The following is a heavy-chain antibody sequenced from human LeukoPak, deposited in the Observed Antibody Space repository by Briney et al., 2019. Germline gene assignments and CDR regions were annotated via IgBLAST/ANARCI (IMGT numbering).Heavy chain of an antibody. CDR1: GYIFPSYW. D-gene: IGHD5-12*01. V-gene: IGHV5-51*01. CDR2: IYPGDSET. J-gene: IGHJ6*03. CDR3: ARRDGNGDDYQSPPFFMDV. Sequence: GESLKISCKGAGYIFPSYWIGWVRQLAGKGREWLGIIYPGDSETRYSESFEAQVGISANTCVGTAYLQWMNLEAPKNAVNSCARRDGNGDDYQSPPFFMDVWGNGTTVTVSS.